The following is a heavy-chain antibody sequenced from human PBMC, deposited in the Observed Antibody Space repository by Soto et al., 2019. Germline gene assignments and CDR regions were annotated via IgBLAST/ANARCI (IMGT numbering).Heavy chain of an antibody. CDR1: GGSFSGYY. CDR2: INHSGST. J-gene: IGHJ6*02. V-gene: IGHV4-34*01. CDR3: VGYCSSTSCFTYNYYYGMDV. Sequence: SETLSLTCAVYGGSFSGYYWSWIRQPPGKGLEWIGEINHSGSTYYNPSLKSRVTISVDTSKNQFSLKLSSVTAADTAVYYCVGYCSSTSCFTYNYYYGMDVWGQGTTVTVSS. D-gene: IGHD2-2*01.